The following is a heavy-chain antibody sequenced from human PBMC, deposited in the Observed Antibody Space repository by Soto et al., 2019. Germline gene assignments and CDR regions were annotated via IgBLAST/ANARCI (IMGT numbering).Heavy chain of an antibody. J-gene: IGHJ6*02. V-gene: IGHV1-2*04. Sequence: GASVKVSCKASGYSFTDYHIHWVRQAPGQGLEWLGRINPKSGGTSTAQKFQGWVTMTTDTSISTAAMELTLLTSDDTAIYYCARGPITIFGVVEDYYYGMDVWGQGTTVTVSS. CDR1: GYSFTDYH. CDR2: INPKSGGT. CDR3: ARGPITIFGVVEDYYYGMDV. D-gene: IGHD3-3*01.